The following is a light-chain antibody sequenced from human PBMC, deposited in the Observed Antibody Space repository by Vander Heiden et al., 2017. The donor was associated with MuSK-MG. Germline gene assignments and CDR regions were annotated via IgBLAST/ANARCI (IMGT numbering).Light chain of an antibody. J-gene: IGLJ3*02. CDR3: QSYDSRLRGWV. Sequence: QSVLTPPPSVYGAPGQGVTISCTGSHSNIGAGYDVHWYEPVPENAPNLLFYGNAKRSSGVTDRFSGSKSGTSAPLAIPGLQPGGEADYYCQSYDSRLRGWVFGGEPELSVL. V-gene: IGLV1-40*01. CDR1: HSNIGAGYD. CDR2: GNA.